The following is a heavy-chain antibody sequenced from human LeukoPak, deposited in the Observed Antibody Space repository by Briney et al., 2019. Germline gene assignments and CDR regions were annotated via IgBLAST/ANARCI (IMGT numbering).Heavy chain of an antibody. D-gene: IGHD5-18*01. CDR1: GYSFSDFY. CDR3: ARDYSDGYNRRDAFDI. Sequence: ASVRVSCKASGYSFSDFYIHWVRQAPGQGLEWMGWINPESGATTYAERFRGRVTMTRDTSFNTVYLELTSLYSDDTAVFYCARDYSDGYNRRDAFDIWGQGTTLIVSS. CDR2: INPESGAT. J-gene: IGHJ3*02. V-gene: IGHV1-2*02.